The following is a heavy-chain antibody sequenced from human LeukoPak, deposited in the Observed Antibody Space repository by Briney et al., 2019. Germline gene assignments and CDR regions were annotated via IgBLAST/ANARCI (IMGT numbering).Heavy chain of an antibody. CDR3: ARGGSGSWYNDY. V-gene: IGHV3-33*01. D-gene: IGHD6-13*01. Sequence: PGGSLRLSCAASGFTFSSYGMNWVRQAPGKGLVWVAVIWYDGSNKYYGDSVKGRFTISRDNSKNTLYLQMNSLRAEDTAVYYCARGGSGSWYNDYWGQGTLVAVSS. J-gene: IGHJ4*02. CDR2: IWYDGSNK. CDR1: GFTFSSYG.